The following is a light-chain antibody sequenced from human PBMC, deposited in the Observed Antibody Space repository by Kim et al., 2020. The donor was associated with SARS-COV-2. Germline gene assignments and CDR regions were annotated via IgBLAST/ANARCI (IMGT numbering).Light chain of an antibody. CDR2: GAS. J-gene: IGKJ4*01. CDR1: QTVSSN. V-gene: IGKV3-15*01. CDR3: QQYNNWPLT. Sequence: VSPGERATLSCRASQTVSSNLAWYQQKPGQAPRLLIYGASTRATGIPARFSGSGSGTEFTLTISSLQSEDFAVYYCQQYNNWPLTFGGGTKVDIK.